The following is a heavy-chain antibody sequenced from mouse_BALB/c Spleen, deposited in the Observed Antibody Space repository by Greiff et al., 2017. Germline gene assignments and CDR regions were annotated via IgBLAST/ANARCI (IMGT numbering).Heavy chain of an antibody. Sequence: VQLQESGAELVKPGASVKLSCKASGYTFTSYWMHWVKQRPGQGLEWIGEINPSNGRTNYNEKFKSKATLTVDKSSSTAYMQLSSLTSEDSAVYYCARRIWAMDYWGQGTSVTVSS. J-gene: IGHJ4*01. CDR1: GYTFTSYW. D-gene: IGHD1-1*02. CDR2: INPSNGRT. CDR3: ARRIWAMDY. V-gene: IGHV1S81*02.